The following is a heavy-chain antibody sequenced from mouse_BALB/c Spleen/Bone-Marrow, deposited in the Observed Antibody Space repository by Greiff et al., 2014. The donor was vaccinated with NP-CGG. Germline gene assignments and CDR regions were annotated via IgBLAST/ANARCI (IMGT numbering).Heavy chain of an antibody. CDR1: DYTFTTYW. CDR3: ARRTLAMDY. V-gene: IGHV1-59*01. J-gene: IGHJ4*01. CDR2: IDPSTSET. Sequence: QVQLQQSGPDLVRPGSSVKMSCKASDYTFTTYWMHWVKQRPGQRLEWIGMIDPSTSETRLNQKFKDKATLIVDKSSNTAYMQLSSLTSEDSAVYYCARRTLAMDYWGQGTSVTVSS.